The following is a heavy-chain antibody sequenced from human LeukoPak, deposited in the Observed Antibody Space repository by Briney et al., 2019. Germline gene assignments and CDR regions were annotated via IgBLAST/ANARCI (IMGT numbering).Heavy chain of an antibody. CDR3: ARGGYCSSTSCYHVDY. J-gene: IGHJ4*02. V-gene: IGHV5-51*01. Sequence: GESLKISCKGSGYSFTTYWIGWVRQMPGKGLEWMGIISPGDSDTRYSPSFQGQVTISADKSISTAFLQWSSPKASDTAMYYCARGGYCSSTSCYHVDYWGQGTLVTVSS. D-gene: IGHD2-2*01. CDR1: GYSFTTYW. CDR2: ISPGDSDT.